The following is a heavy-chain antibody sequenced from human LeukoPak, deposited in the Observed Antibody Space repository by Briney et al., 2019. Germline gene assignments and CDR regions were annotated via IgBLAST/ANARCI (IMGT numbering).Heavy chain of an antibody. V-gene: IGHV4-34*01. CDR1: GGSFSGYY. D-gene: IGHD3-22*01. Sequence: SETLSLTCAVYGGSFSGYYWSWIRQPPGKGLEWIGEINHSGSTNYNPSLKSRVTISVDTSKNQFSLKLSSVTAADTAVYYCARGGIVGLHGYWGLGTLVTVSS. CDR2: INHSGST. CDR3: ARGGIVGLHGY. J-gene: IGHJ4*02.